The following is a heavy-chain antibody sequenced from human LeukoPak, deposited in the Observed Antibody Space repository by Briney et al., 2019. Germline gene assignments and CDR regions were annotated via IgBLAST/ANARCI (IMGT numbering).Heavy chain of an antibody. Sequence: SETLSLTCTVSGGCISSGGYYWSWIRQHPGKGLEWIGYIYYSGSTYYNPSLKSRVTISVDTSKNQFSLKLSSVTAADTAVYYCARGDTSDFWSGYYSWFDPWGQGTLVTVSS. CDR2: IYYSGST. D-gene: IGHD3-3*01. J-gene: IGHJ5*02. V-gene: IGHV4-31*03. CDR3: ARGDTSDFWSGYYSWFDP. CDR1: GGCISSGGYY.